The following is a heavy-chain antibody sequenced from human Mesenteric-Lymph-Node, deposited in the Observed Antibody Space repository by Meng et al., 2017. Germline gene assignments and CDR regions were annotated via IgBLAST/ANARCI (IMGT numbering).Heavy chain of an antibody. CDR2: IYPGDSGDSDT. CDR3: ARHAGKGYSSSWSEYYFDY. CDR1: GYSFSNYW. J-gene: IGHJ4*02. Sequence: KVSCKGSGYSFSNYWIGWVRRMPGKGLEWMGIIYPGDSGDSDTRYSPSFQGQVTISADKSISTAYLQWSSLKASDTAMYYCARHAGKGYSSSWSEYYFDYWGQGTLVTVSS. V-gene: IGHV5-51*01. D-gene: IGHD6-13*01.